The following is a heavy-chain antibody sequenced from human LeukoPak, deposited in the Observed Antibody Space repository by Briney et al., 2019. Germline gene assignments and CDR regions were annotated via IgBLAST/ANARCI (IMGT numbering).Heavy chain of an antibody. J-gene: IGHJ6*02. CDR2: IYYSGGT. CDR1: GSSISSSSYY. CDR3: ARHLPPKYYDFWSGYYTGTGYGMDV. Sequence: SETLSLTCTVSGSSISSSSYYWGWIRQPPGKGLEWIGYIYYSGGTNYNPSLKSRVTISVDTSKNQFSLKLSSVTAADTAVYYCARHLPPKYYDFWSGYYTGTGYGMDVWGQGTTVTVSS. D-gene: IGHD3-3*01. V-gene: IGHV4-61*05.